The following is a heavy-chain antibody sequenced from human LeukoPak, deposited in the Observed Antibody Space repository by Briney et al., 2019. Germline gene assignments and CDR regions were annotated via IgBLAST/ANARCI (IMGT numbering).Heavy chain of an antibody. D-gene: IGHD3-22*01. J-gene: IGHJ4*02. CDR2: INPNSGGT. V-gene: IGHV1-2*02. Sequence: ASVTVSFKASGYTFTVYYMHWVRQAPGQGLEWMGWINPNSGGTNYAQKFQGRVTMTRDTSISTAYMELSRLRSDDTAVYYCARASRGYPIFDYWGQGTLVTVSS. CDR3: ARASRGYPIFDY. CDR1: GYTFTVYY.